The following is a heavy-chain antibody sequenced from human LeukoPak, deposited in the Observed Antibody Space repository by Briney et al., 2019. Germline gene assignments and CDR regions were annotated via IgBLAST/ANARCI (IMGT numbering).Heavy chain of an antibody. V-gene: IGHV3-9*01. J-gene: IGHJ6*02. CDR3: AKDMRYSYGSAHYYYGMDV. D-gene: IGHD5-18*01. Sequence: GRSLRLSCAASGFTFDDYAMHWVRQAPGKGLEWVSGISWNSGSIGYADSVKGRFTISRDNAKNSLYLQMNSLRAEDTALYYCAKDMRYSYGSAHYYYGMDVWGQGTTVTVSS. CDR1: GFTFDDYA. CDR2: ISWNSGSI.